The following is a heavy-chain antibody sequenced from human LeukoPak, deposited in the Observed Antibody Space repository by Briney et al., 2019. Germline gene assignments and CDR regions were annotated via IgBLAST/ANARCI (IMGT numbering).Heavy chain of an antibody. CDR2: INPNSGGT. J-gene: IGHJ4*02. CDR3: AREVYNWNARGEPYFHY. V-gene: IGHV1-2*02. CDR1: GYTFSAYY. D-gene: IGHD1-20*01. Sequence: APVKRSLATSGYTFSAYYMPAVRQTPGQGLEWMGWINPNSGGTNYAQKFQGRVTMTRGTSISTAYMELSRLRSDDTAVYYCAREVYNWNARGEPYFHYWGQG.